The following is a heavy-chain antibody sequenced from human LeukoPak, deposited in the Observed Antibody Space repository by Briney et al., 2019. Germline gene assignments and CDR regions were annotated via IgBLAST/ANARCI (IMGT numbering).Heavy chain of an antibody. J-gene: IGHJ3*02. V-gene: IGHV1-69*05. CDR3: ARDTVLYGDDAFDI. CDR2: IIPIFGTT. D-gene: IGHD4-17*01. Sequence: SVKVSCKASGGTFSSYAISWVRQAPGQGLEWMGRIIPIFGTTNYAQKFQGRVTITTDESTSTAYMELSSLRSEDTAVYYCARDTVLYGDDAFDIWGQGTMVTVSS. CDR1: GGTFSSYA.